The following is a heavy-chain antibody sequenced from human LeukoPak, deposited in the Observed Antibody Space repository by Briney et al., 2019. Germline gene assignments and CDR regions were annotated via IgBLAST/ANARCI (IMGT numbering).Heavy chain of an antibody. J-gene: IGHJ3*02. V-gene: IGHV1-69*05. CDR1: GYTFTSYG. CDR2: IIPIFGTA. D-gene: IGHD3-10*01. Sequence: GASVKVSCKASGYTFTSYGINWVRQAPGQGLEWMGGIIPIFGTASYAQKFQGRVTITTDESTSTAYMELSSLRSEDTAVYYCARARGESAFDIWGQGTTVTVSS. CDR3: ARARGESAFDI.